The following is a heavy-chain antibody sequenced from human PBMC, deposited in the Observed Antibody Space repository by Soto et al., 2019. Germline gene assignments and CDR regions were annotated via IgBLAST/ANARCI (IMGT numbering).Heavy chain of an antibody. CDR2: ISGSGGST. V-gene: IGHV3-23*01. J-gene: IGHJ4*02. D-gene: IGHD4-17*01. CDR1: GFTFSSYA. Sequence: PAGSLRLSCAASGFTFSSYAMGWVRKAPGKGLEWVSAISGSGGSTYYADSVKGRFTISRDNSKNTLYLQMNSLRAEDTAVYYCAKEHGDYPFYFDYWGQGTLVTVSS. CDR3: AKEHGDYPFYFDY.